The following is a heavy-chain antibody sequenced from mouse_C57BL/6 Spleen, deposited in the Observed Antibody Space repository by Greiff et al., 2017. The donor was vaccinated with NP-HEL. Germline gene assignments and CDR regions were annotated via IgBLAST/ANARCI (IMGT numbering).Heavy chain of an antibody. CDR1: GYTFTSYW. Sequence: QVQLQQPGAELVKPGASVKMSCKASGYTFTSYWITWVKQRPGQGLEWIGDIYPGSGSTNYNEKFKSKATLTVDTSSSTAYMQLSSLTSEDSAVYYCARLGLVYYDGSSYGRDYWGQGTTLTVSS. CDR2: IYPGSGST. V-gene: IGHV1-55*01. D-gene: IGHD1-1*01. CDR3: ARLGLVYYDGSSYGRDY. J-gene: IGHJ2*01.